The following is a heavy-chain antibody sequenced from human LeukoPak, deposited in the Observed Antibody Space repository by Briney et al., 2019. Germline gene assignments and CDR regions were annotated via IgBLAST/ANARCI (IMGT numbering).Heavy chain of an antibody. V-gene: IGHV3-11*04. J-gene: IGHJ4*02. D-gene: IGHD3-10*01. CDR2: ISSSGSTI. CDR3: ARPLPYYYGSGSYLPGDY. CDR1: GFTFSDYY. Sequence: PGGSLRLSCAASGFTFSDYYMSWIRQAPGKGLEWVSYISSSGSTIYYADSVKGRFTISRDNAKNSLYLQMNSLRAEDTAVYYRARPLPYYYGSGSYLPGDYWGQGTLVTVSS.